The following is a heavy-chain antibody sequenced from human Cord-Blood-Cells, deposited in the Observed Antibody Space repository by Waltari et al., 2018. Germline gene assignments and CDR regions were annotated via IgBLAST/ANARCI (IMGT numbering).Heavy chain of an antibody. V-gene: IGHV1-2*02. Sequence: QVQLVQSGAEVKKPGASVKVSCKASGYTFTGYYMHWVRQAPGQGLEWMGGINPNSGGTNYAQKFQCRVTMTRDTSISTAYMELSRLRSDDTAVYYCARDGCSSTSCYAFDIWGQGTMVTVSS. CDR2: INPNSGGT. CDR1: GYTFTGYY. J-gene: IGHJ3*02. CDR3: ARDGCSSTSCYAFDI. D-gene: IGHD2-2*01.